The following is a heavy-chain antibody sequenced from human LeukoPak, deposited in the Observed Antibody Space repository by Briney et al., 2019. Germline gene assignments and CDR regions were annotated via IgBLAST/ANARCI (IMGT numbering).Heavy chain of an antibody. V-gene: IGHV3-21*04. Sequence: GGSLRLSCAASGFTFSSYSMNWVRQAPGKRLEWVSSISSSSTYTYYADSVRGRFTISRDNAKNSLFLQMNSLRAEDTAVYYCARTMGLGPGGHFDYWGQGTLVTVSA. D-gene: IGHD3-16*01. CDR1: GFTFSSYS. CDR3: ARTMGLGPGGHFDY. J-gene: IGHJ4*02. CDR2: ISSSSTYT.